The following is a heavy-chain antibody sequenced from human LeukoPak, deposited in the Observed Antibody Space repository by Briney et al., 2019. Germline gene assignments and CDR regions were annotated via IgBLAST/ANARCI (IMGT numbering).Heavy chain of an antibody. J-gene: IGHJ4*02. CDR3: AKASYGGNSVVGPCDY. CDR2: IGGSGVGT. D-gene: IGHD2-21*02. CDR1: GFTFSSYA. V-gene: IGHV3-23*01. Sequence: PGGSLRLSCAASGFTFSSYAMSWVRQAPGKGLEWVSAIGGSGVGTYYADSVKGRFSISRDNSKNTLYLQMNTLRAEDTAIYYCAKASYGGNSVVGPCDYWGQGTLVTDSS.